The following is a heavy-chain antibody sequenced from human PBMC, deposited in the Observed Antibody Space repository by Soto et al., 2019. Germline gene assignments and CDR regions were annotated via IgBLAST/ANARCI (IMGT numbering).Heavy chain of an antibody. V-gene: IGHV1-18*01. CDR3: ARDRRIRITFGGVIVTSCTTT. CDR2: ISAYNGNT. D-gene: IGHD3-16*02. J-gene: IGHJ2*01. CDR1: GYIFTSFC. Sequence: DSVMGSCTAAGYIFTSFCISWILQAPGHGLERMGWISAYNGNTNYAQKLQGRVSMTTDTSTSTAYMELRSLRSDDTAVYYCARDRRIRITFGGVIVTSCTTTGGR.